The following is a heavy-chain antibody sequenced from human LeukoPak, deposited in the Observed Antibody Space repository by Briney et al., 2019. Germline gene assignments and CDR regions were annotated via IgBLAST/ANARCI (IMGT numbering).Heavy chain of an antibody. CDR1: GYTFTSYY. D-gene: IGHD3-16*01. V-gene: IGHV1-2*02. CDR2: INPNSGDT. Sequence: GASVKVSCKASGYTFTSYYIHWVRQAPGQGLEWMGWINPNSGDTKFAREFQGRVTMTRDTSISTAYMGLSRLRSDDTAVYYCATQRGSYLWGTDFDYWGQGTLVTVSS. CDR3: ATQRGSYLWGTDFDY. J-gene: IGHJ4*02.